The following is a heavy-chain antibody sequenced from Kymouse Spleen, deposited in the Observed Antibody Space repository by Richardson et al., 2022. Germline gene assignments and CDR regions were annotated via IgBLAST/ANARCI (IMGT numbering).Heavy chain of an antibody. Sequence: QVQLVESGGGVVQPGRSLRLSCAASGFTFSSYGMHWVRQAPGKGLEWVAVISYDGSNKYYADSVKGRFTISRDNSKNTLYLQMNSLRAEDTAVYYCAKNRIAYYYGMDVWGQGTTVTVSS. CDR1: GFTFSSYG. CDR3: AKNRIAYYYGMDV. CDR2: ISYDGSNK. J-gene: IGHJ6*02. D-gene: IGHD6-13*01,IGHD6-19*01,IGHD6-25*01. V-gene: IGHV3-30*18.